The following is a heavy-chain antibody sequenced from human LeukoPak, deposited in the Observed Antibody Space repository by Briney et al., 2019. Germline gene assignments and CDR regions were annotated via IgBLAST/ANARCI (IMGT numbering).Heavy chain of an antibody. CDR3: AREYSGFDY. CDR2: VYYSGST. Sequence: SETLSLTCTVSGDPISSYSDYSNYKWTWIRQPPGKRLEWIGYVYYSGSTNYNPSLRSRVTISVDTSKNQFSLKLTSVTAADTAVYYCAREYSGFDYWGQGTLVTVSS. D-gene: IGHD5-12*01. J-gene: IGHJ4*02. V-gene: IGHV4-61*01. CDR1: GDPISSYSDYSNYK.